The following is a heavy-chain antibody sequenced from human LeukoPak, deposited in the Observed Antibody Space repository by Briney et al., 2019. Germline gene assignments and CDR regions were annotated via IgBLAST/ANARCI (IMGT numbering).Heavy chain of an antibody. CDR3: ARLTPRKNWFDP. J-gene: IGHJ5*02. CDR2: MYHSGIT. Sequence: SETLSLTCAVSGYSINSAYYWGWIRQPPGKGLEWIANMYHSGITYYNSSLKSRATISVDTSKNQFSLKLNSVTAADTSVYYCARLTPRKNWFDPWGHGTLVTVSS. CDR1: GYSINSAYY. V-gene: IGHV4-38-2*01.